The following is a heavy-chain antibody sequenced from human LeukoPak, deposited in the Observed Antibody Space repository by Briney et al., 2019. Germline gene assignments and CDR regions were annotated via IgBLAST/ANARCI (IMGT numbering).Heavy chain of an antibody. J-gene: IGHJ4*02. D-gene: IGHD6-13*01. Sequence: GGSLRLSCAASGFTFSNYAMSWVRQAPGKGLEWVSTVSDRGGSTYYADSVKGRFTISRDNSKNTLYLQMNSLRAEDTAIYYCARGAFIAAKEGFFDYWGQGALVTVSS. CDR2: VSDRGGST. CDR1: GFTFSNYA. CDR3: ARGAFIAAKEGFFDY. V-gene: IGHV3-23*01.